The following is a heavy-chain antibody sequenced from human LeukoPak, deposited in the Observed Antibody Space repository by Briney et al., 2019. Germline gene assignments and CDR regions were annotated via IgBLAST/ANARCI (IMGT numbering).Heavy chain of an antibody. D-gene: IGHD3-3*01. CDR3: ARDYDFWSGYPTDDFDI. V-gene: IGHV3-48*04. CDR2: IRGSGSTI. Sequence: PGGSLRLSCAASGFTFSTYSMNWVRQAPGKGLEWVSYIRGSGSTIYYADSVKGRFTISRDNAKNSLYLQMNSLRAEDTAVYYCARDYDFWSGYPTDDFDIWGQGTMVTVSS. CDR1: GFTFSTYS. J-gene: IGHJ3*02.